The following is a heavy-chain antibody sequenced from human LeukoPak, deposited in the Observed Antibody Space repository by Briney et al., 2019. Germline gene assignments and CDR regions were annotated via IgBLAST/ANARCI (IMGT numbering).Heavy chain of an antibody. V-gene: IGHV4-61*09. CDR1: GDSINSGGYY. CDR3: ARGKVVAGTPGQNSWDS. CDR2: IYSSGST. D-gene: IGHD6-19*01. J-gene: IGHJ4*02. Sequence: PSETLSLTCTVSGDSINSGGYYWSWIRQPAGKGLEWIGHIYSSGSTNYNPSLKSRVSMSVDTSKNQFSLKLSFVTAADTAVSYCARGKVVAGTPGQNSWDSWGQGTLVTVSS.